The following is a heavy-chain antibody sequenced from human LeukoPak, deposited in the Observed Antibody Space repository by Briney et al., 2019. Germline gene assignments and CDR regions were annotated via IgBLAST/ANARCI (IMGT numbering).Heavy chain of an antibody. Sequence: GGSLRLSCAASGFTFSSYAMSWVRQAPGKGLEWVSGISGSGGSTYYADSVKGRFTISRDNFKNTLYLQMDSLRAEDTAVYYCAKDKKQWLALYYFDYWGQGTLVTVSS. D-gene: IGHD6-19*01. CDR3: AKDKKQWLALYYFDY. CDR1: GFTFSSYA. CDR2: ISGSGGST. V-gene: IGHV3-23*01. J-gene: IGHJ4*02.